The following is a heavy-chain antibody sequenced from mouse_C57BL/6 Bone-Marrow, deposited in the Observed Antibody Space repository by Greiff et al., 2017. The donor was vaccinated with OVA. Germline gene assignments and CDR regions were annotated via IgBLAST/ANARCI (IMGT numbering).Heavy chain of an antibody. CDR1: GYTFTSYW. V-gene: IGHV1-50*01. Sequence: QVQLQQPGAELVKPGASVKLSCKASGYTFTSYWMQWVKQRPGKGLEWIGEIDPSDSYTNYNQKFKGKATLTVDTSSSTAYMQLSSLTSEDSAVYYCARGGYYDYAMDYWGQGTSVTVSS. D-gene: IGHD2-3*01. CDR2: IDPSDSYT. J-gene: IGHJ4*01. CDR3: ARGGYYDYAMDY.